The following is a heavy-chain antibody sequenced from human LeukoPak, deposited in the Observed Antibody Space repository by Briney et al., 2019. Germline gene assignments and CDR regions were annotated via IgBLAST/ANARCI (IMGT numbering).Heavy chain of an antibody. D-gene: IGHD2-15*01. V-gene: IGHV3-66*01. CDR2: IYSGGPT. Sequence: VGSLRLSCAASGFTVSTNCMSWVRQAPGKGLEWVSIIYSGGPTYYADSVKGRFTISRDNSKNTLYLQMNSLRAEDTAVYYCAKAPPPYCSGGSCYDAFDIWGQGTMVTVSS. CDR1: GFTVSTNC. CDR3: AKAPPPYCSGGSCYDAFDI. J-gene: IGHJ3*02.